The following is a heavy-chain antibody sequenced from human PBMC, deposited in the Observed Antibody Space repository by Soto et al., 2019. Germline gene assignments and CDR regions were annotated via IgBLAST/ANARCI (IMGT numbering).Heavy chain of an antibody. CDR3: ARLIAARPYYFDY. V-gene: IGHV4-59*08. Sequence: SETLSLTCTVSGGSINYYYWTWIRHPPGKGLEWIGYIYYSGNTNYNPSLKSRVSTSVDTSKNQFSLNLSSVTAADTAVYYCARLIAARPYYFDYWGQGILVTVSS. CDR1: GGSINYYY. J-gene: IGHJ4*02. D-gene: IGHD6-6*01. CDR2: IYYSGNT.